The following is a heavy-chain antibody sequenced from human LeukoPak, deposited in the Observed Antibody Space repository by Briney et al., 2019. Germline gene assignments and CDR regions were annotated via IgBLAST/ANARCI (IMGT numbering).Heavy chain of an antibody. D-gene: IGHD6-13*01. V-gene: IGHV4-39*01. CDR3: ARVLRHRSSSWRPTYEYFQH. J-gene: IGHJ1*01. CDR1: GGSISSSSYY. CDR2: IYYSGST. Sequence: SETLSLTCTVSGGSISSSSYYWGWIRQPPGKGLEWIGSIYYSGSTYYNPSLKSRVTISVDTSKNQFSLKLSSVTAADTAVYYCARVLRHRSSSWRPTYEYFQHWGQGTLVTVSS.